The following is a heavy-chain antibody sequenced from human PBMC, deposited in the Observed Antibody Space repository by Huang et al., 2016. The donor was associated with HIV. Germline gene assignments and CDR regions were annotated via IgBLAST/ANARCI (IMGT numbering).Heavy chain of an antibody. CDR3: ATGFDVFFDF. V-gene: IGHV1-24*01. CDR1: AYTLPELS. CDR2: FDPEIGET. D-gene: IGHD3-9*01. Sequence: QVQLVQSRAEVRKPGASVKVSCKVSAYTLPELSIHWVRQPPGKGLEWMGGFDPEIGETIYAQKFQGRVTMTEDTSTETAFMELSGLRPEDTAVYYCATGFDVFFDFWGQGTLVTISS. J-gene: IGHJ4*02.